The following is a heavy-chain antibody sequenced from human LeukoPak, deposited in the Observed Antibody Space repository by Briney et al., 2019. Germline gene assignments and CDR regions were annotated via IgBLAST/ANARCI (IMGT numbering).Heavy chain of an antibody. CDR1: GFTVSSNH. CDR3: ARAPGNDAFDV. Sequence: GGSLRLSCAASGFTVSSNHMSWVRQAPGKGLEWVSVLYSGGSTYYAGSVKGRFTISRDNSKNTLYLQMNSLRAEDTAVYYCARAPGNDAFDVWGQGTMVTVSS. V-gene: IGHV3-66*01. J-gene: IGHJ3*01. CDR2: LYSGGST.